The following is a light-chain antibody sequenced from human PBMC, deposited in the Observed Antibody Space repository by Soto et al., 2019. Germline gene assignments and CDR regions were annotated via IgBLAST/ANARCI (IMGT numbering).Light chain of an antibody. V-gene: IGLV3-21*04. Sequence: SYELTQPPSVSVAPGKTARITCGGNNSGSKSEHWYQQKPGQAPVLVIYYDSDRPSGIPERLSGSNSGNTATLTISRVEAGDEDDYYCQVWDSSSDHYVFGTGTKVTVL. CDR2: YDS. CDR1: NSGSKS. CDR3: QVWDSSSDHYV. J-gene: IGLJ1*01.